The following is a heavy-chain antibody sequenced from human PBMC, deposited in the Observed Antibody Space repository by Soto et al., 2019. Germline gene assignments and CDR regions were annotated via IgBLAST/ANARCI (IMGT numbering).Heavy chain of an antibody. Sequence: PSETLSLTCGVSGGSFSDYYWSWIRQPPGKGLEWIGEINHSGSANYNPSLKSRVTISVDTSENQFSLKMTSVTAADAAVYYCAQYNFWRDWFGPWGQGTLVTVSS. J-gene: IGHJ5*02. CDR3: AQYNFWRDWFGP. D-gene: IGHD3-3*01. V-gene: IGHV4-34*01. CDR1: GGSFSDYY. CDR2: INHSGSA.